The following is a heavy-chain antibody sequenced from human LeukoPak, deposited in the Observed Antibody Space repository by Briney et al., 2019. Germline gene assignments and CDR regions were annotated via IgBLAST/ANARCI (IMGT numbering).Heavy chain of an antibody. J-gene: IGHJ4*02. D-gene: IGHD1-26*01. CDR2: INLSGGST. Sequence: ASVKVSCKASGYTFTSYYMHWVRQAPGQGLEWMGIINLSGGSTSYAQKFQGRVTMTRDTSTSTVYMELSSLRSEDTAVYYCARATVGATYFDYWGQGTLVTVSS. CDR3: ARATVGATYFDY. CDR1: GYTFTSYY. V-gene: IGHV1-46*01.